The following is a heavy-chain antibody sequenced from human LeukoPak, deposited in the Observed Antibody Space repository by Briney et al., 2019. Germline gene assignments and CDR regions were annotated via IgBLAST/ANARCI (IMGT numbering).Heavy chain of an antibody. V-gene: IGHV3-7*01. J-gene: IGHJ5*02. D-gene: IGHD3-10*01. CDR2: INQDGSEK. CDR1: GFTFSSYA. Sequence: GRSLRLSCAASGFTFSSYAMDWVRQAPGKGLEWVANINQDGSEKYYVDSVKGRFTISRDSAENTLYLQMKSLKAEDTAFYYCARPLLYYYGSETYFWFDLWGQGTLVTVSS. CDR3: ARPLLYYYGSETYFWFDL.